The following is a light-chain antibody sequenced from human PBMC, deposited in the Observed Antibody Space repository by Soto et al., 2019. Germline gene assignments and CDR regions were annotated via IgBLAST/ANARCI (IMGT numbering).Light chain of an antibody. J-gene: IGKJ3*01. V-gene: IGKV1-33*01. CDR3: QHCDYLPI. CDR1: QSIGNW. Sequence: DIQMTQSPSTLSASVGDRVTITCRASQSIGNWLAWYQQKPGKAPKLLIYDASILEAGVPPRFSGSGSGTDFTLTISSLQPEDVATYYCQHCDYLPIFGPGTTVDFK. CDR2: DAS.